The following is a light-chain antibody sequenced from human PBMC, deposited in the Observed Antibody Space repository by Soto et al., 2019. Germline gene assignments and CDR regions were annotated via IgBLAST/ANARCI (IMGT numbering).Light chain of an antibody. CDR3: QQYGFSPIS. V-gene: IGKV3-20*01. J-gene: IGKJ5*01. Sequence: IVLTQSPGTLSLSPGERATLSFRSTQTITNDYLAWYQQKDGQAPRLLIYDASTRATGVPDGFSGSASGPEYTLTISRLEPEDFAVYSCQQYGFSPISFGQGTRLEIK. CDR2: DAS. CDR1: QTITNDY.